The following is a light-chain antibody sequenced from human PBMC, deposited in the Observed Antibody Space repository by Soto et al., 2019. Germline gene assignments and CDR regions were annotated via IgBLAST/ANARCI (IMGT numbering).Light chain of an antibody. Sequence: QSVVTQPPSVSGTPGQGVIISCSNVGRHEVSWYQQVPGMAPKLLIHTTSQRPSGLPDRFSASKSGTSASLAIRGLQSDDEADYFCSSWDDSLSGVVFGRGTKLTVL. V-gene: IGLV1-44*01. CDR1: NVGRHE. J-gene: IGLJ2*01. CDR3: SSWDDSLSGVV. CDR2: TTS.